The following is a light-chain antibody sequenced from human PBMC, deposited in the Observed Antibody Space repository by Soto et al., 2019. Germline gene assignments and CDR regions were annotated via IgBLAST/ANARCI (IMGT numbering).Light chain of an antibody. Sequence: EIVLTQSPATLSLSPGERATLSCRASQSVSFHLAWYQQKPGQAPRLLIYDTSNRSPGIPARFSGSKSGADFTLTISSLEPEDFAVYYCQRCGNLPPTWTFGQGTKVEIK. V-gene: IGKV3-11*01. J-gene: IGKJ1*01. CDR2: DTS. CDR1: QSVSFH. CDR3: QRCGNLPPTWT.